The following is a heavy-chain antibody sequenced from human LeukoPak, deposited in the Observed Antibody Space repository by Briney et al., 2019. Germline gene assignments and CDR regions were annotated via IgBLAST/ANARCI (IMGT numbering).Heavy chain of an antibody. Sequence: PGGSLRLSCAASGFTFSSYAMSWVRQAPGKGLEWVSAISGSGGSTYYADSVKGRFTISRDNSKNTLYLQMNSLRAEDTAVYYCAKHPHYYDSSPIAEIDYWGQGTLVTVSS. D-gene: IGHD3-22*01. CDR3: AKHPHYYDSSPIAEIDY. J-gene: IGHJ4*02. CDR1: GFTFSSYA. CDR2: ISGSGGST. V-gene: IGHV3-23*01.